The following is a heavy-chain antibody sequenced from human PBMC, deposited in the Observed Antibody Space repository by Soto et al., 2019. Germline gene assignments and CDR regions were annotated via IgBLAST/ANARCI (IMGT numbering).Heavy chain of an antibody. Sequence: GGSLRLSCAASGFTFSNAWINWVRQAPGKGLEWVGRVKSKNDGGTTDFAAPVKGRFTISRDNSKNTLYLQMNSLRAEDTAVYYCAKDKANAILGSWFDPWGQGTLVTVSS. J-gene: IGHJ5*02. D-gene: IGHD2-8*01. CDR1: GFTFSNAW. CDR3: AKDKANAILGSWFDP. V-gene: IGHV3-15*07. CDR2: VKSKNDGGTT.